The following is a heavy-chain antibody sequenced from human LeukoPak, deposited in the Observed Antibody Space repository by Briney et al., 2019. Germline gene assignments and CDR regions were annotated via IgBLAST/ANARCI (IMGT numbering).Heavy chain of an antibody. CDR3: AREEVVPAAIDY. J-gene: IGHJ4*02. Sequence: ASVKVSCKASGYTFTSYYMHWVRQAPGQGLEWMGIINPSGGSTSYAQKFQGRVTMTRDTSTNTVYMELSSLRSEDTAVYYCAREEVVPAAIDYWGQGTLVTVSS. D-gene: IGHD2-2*02. CDR2: INPSGGST. CDR1: GYTFTSYY. V-gene: IGHV1-46*01.